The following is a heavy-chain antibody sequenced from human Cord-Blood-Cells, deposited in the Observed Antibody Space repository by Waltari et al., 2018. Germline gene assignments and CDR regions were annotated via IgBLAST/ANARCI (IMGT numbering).Heavy chain of an antibody. CDR3: AKDEDSSGWYSN. V-gene: IGHV3-30*02. CDR2: IRYDGSNK. D-gene: IGHD6-19*01. CDR1: GFTFSSYG. Sequence: QVQLVESGGGVVQPGGSLRLSCAASGFTFSSYGMHWVRQAPGKGVGWVAFIRYDGSNKYYADSVKGRFTIARDNSKNTLYLQMNSLRAEDTAVYYCAKDEDSSGWYSNWGQGTLVTVSS. J-gene: IGHJ4*02.